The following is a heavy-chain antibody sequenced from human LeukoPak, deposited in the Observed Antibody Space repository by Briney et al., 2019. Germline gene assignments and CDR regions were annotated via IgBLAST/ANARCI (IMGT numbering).Heavy chain of an antibody. J-gene: IGHJ6*03. CDR2: ISSSSSTI. CDR1: GFTFSSYS. V-gene: IGHV3-48*04. Sequence: GGSLRLSCAASGFTFSSYSMNWVRQAPGKGLEWVSYISSSSSTIYYADSVKGRFTISRDTAKNSLYLQMNSLRAEDTAVYYCARDLGDSPVYYMDVWGKGTTVTVSS. CDR3: ARDLGDSPVYYMDV. D-gene: IGHD3-3*01.